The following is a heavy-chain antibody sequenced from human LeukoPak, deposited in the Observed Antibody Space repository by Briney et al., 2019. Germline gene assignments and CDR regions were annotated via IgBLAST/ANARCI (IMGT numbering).Heavy chain of an antibody. CDR3: ARDNPNYGGNWFDP. Sequence: SVKVSCKATGGSFSTSTISWVRQAPGQGLEWMGGIIPLFGAANYAQKFKGRVTITADKSTSTAYMELSTLRSEDTAVYYCARDNPNYGGNWFDPWGQGTMVTVSS. V-gene: IGHV1-69*06. CDR2: IIPLFGAA. D-gene: IGHD4-23*01. CDR1: GGSFSTST. J-gene: IGHJ5*02.